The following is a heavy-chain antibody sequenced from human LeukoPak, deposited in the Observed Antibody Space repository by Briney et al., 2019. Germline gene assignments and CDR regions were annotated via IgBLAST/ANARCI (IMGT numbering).Heavy chain of an antibody. CDR1: GGSISSSSYY. CDR3: ARGHWNYIIDY. V-gene: IGHV4-39*07. CDR2: IYYSGST. D-gene: IGHD1-7*01. Sequence: SETLSLTCTVSGGSISSSSYYWGWIRQPPGKGLEWIGSIYYSGSTYYNPSLKSRVTISVDTSKNQFSLKLSSVTAADTAMYYCARGHWNYIIDYWGQGTLVTVSS. J-gene: IGHJ4*02.